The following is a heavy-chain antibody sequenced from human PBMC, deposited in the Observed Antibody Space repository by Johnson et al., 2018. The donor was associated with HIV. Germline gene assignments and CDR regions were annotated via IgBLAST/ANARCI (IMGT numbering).Heavy chain of an antibody. J-gene: IGHJ3*02. CDR2: ISYDGSIK. CDR1: GFTLSSYA. V-gene: IGHV3-30*04. CDR3: AKAFVGYSSPPDAFDI. Sequence: QVQLVESGGGVVQPGRSLRLSCAASGFTLSSYAIHWVRQAPGKGLEWVAVISYDGSIKYYADSVKRRFTISRDNSKNTLYLQMNSLRAEDTAVYYCAKAFVGYSSPPDAFDIWGQGTMVTVSS. D-gene: IGHD6-13*01.